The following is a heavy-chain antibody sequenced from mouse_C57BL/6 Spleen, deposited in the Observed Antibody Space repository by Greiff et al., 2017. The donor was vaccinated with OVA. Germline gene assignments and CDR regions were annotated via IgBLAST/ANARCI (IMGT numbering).Heavy chain of an antibody. CDR1: GYTFTSYW. V-gene: IGHV1-53*01. CDR3: ARGYSNYDYFDY. Sequence: QVQLQQPGTDLVKPGASVKLSCKASGYTFTSYWMHWVKQRPGQGLEWIGNINPSNGGNNYNEKFKSKATLTVDKSASTAYMQLSSLTSEDSAVYYCARGYSNYDYFDYWGQGTTLTVSS. J-gene: IGHJ2*01. CDR2: INPSNGGN. D-gene: IGHD2-5*01.